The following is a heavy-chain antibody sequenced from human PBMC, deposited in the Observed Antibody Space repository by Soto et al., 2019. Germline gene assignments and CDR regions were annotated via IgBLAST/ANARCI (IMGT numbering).Heavy chain of an antibody. V-gene: IGHV3-11*01. CDR1: GFTFSDYY. J-gene: IGHJ6*03. Sequence: GGSLRLSCAASGFTFSDYYMSWIRQAPGKGLEWVSYISSSGSTIYYADSVKGRFTISRDNAKNSLYLQMNSLRAEDTAVYYCARDCSSTSCLEYYYYMDVWGKGTTVTVSS. CDR2: ISSSGSTI. D-gene: IGHD2-2*01. CDR3: ARDCSSTSCLEYYYYMDV.